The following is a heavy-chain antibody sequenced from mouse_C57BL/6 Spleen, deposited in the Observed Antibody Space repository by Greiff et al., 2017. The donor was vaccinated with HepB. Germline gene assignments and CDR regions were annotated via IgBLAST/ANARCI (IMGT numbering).Heavy chain of an antibody. CDR1: GYTFTSYW. J-gene: IGHJ3*01. CDR3: AREDSSGSAWFAY. V-gene: IGHV1-52*01. D-gene: IGHD3-2*02. Sequence: QVQLKQPGAELVRPGSSVKLSCKASGYTFTSYWMHWVKQRPIPGLEWIGNIDPSDSETHYNQKFKDKATLTIDKSSSTAYMQLSILTSEDSAVYYCAREDSSGSAWFAYWGHGTLVTVSA. CDR2: IDPSDSET.